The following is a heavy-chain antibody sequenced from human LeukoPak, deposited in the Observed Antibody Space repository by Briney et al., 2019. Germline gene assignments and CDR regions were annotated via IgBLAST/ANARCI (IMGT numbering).Heavy chain of an antibody. V-gene: IGHV4-4*07. CDR3: AREGGGSNRCLD. CDR1: GGSISGYF. Sequence: SETLSLTCTVSGGSISGYFWSWIRQPAGKGLEWIGRIYATGTTNYNPSLRSRVTMSVDTSKNQFSLNLTSVTAADTAVYYCAREGGGSNRCLDWGQGTLVTVSS. D-gene: IGHD3-16*02. J-gene: IGHJ1*01. CDR2: IYATGTT.